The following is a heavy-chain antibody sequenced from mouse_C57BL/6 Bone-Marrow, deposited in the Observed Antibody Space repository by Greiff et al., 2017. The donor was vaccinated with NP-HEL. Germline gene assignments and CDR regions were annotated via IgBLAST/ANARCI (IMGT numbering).Heavy chain of an antibody. D-gene: IGHD1-1*01. J-gene: IGHJ1*03. CDR1: GYTFTSYW. Sequence: QVQLKQSGAELVKPGASVKLSCKASGYTFTSYWMHWVKQRPGQGLEWIGMIHPNSGSTNYNEKFKSKATLTVDKSSSTAYMQLSSLTSEDSAVYYCAREGFPYYYGSSYWYFDVWGTGTTVTVSS. CDR3: AREGFPYYYGSSYWYFDV. CDR2: IHPNSGST. V-gene: IGHV1-64*01.